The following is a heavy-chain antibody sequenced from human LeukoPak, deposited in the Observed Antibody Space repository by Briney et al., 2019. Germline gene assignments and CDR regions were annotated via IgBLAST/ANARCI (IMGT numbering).Heavy chain of an antibody. V-gene: IGHV3-23*01. D-gene: IGHD3-22*01. Sequence: GGSLRLSCAASGFAFSSYAMSWVRQAPGKGLEWVSAISGSGGSTYYADSVKGRFTISRDNSKNTLYLHMNSLRAEDTAIYYCAKDRTHRRYYDSSGYYNQYDCWGQGTLVTVSS. CDR2: ISGSGGST. J-gene: IGHJ4*02. CDR3: AKDRTHRRYYDSSGYYNQYDC. CDR1: GFAFSSYA.